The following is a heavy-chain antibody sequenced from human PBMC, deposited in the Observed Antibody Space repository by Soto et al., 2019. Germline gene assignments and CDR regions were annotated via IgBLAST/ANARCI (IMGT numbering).Heavy chain of an antibody. J-gene: IGHJ4*02. D-gene: IGHD6-13*01. CDR3: AREGAHSTGWYDYFDQ. Sequence: QVQLVQSGGEVKKPGASVNISCKATGYTFISYSITWVRQAPGQGLEWMGWISTYNGNTKYAQSLQGRVTLTRDTSTNTAFMEIRGLRSDVTAIYYCAREGAHSTGWYDYFDQWGQGTLVDVSS. CDR1: GYTFISYS. V-gene: IGHV1-18*04. CDR2: ISTYNGNT.